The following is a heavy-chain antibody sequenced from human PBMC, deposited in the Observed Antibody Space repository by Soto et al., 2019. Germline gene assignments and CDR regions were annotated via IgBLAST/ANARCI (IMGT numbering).Heavy chain of an antibody. CDR2: IYPGASDT. CDR1: GYSFTTYW. Sequence: EVQLVQSGAEVKKPGESLKISCKGSGYSFTTYWIGWVRQMPGKDLEWIGIIYPGASDTRYSPSFQGQVTISAYKSFTTAYLQWSSLRASDTDIYYCARHRGSTWYFDYWGQGTLVTVSS. J-gene: IGHJ4*02. V-gene: IGHV5-51*01. D-gene: IGHD3-16*01. CDR3: ARHRGSTWYFDY.